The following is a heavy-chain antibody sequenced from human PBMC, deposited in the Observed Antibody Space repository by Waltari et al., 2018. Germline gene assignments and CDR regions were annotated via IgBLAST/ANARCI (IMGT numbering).Heavy chain of an antibody. CDR3: ANLQIGGHYFDY. Sequence: EVQLLESGGGLVQPGGSLRLSCAASGFTFSSYAMSWVRQAPGKGLEWVSAISGSGGSTYYADSVKGRFTISRDNSKNTLYLQMNSLRAEDTAVYYCANLQIGGHYFDYWGQGTLVTVSS. J-gene: IGHJ4*02. CDR1: GFTFSSYA. D-gene: IGHD3-16*01. V-gene: IGHV3-23*01. CDR2: ISGSGGST.